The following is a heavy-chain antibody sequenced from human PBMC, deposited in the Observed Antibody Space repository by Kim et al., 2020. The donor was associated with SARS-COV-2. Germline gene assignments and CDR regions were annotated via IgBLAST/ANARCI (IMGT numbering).Heavy chain of an antibody. CDR1: GYTFTNYA. J-gene: IGHJ5*02. V-gene: IGHV7-4-1*02. CDR3: AREGLQQLVSKISWFDP. D-gene: IGHD6-13*01. Sequence: ASVKVSCKASGYTFTNYAMNWVRQAPGQGLEWMGCINTNTGNPTYAQGFTGRFVFSLDTSVSTAYLQIRSLKAEDTALYYCAREGLQQLVSKISWFDPWGQGTLVTVSS. CDR2: INTNTGNP.